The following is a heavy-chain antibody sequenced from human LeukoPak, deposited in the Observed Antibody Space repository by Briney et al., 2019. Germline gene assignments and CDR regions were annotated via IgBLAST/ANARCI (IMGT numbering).Heavy chain of an antibody. CDR1: GDSVSGNSTA. Sequence: SQTLSLTCAISGDSVSGNSTAYNWIRQSPSRGLEWLGRTYYRSKWYNDYAVSVKSRIIINPDTSKNQLSLQLKSVTPEDTAVNYCARGGQGDGYSADEAFDFWGQGTMVTASS. CDR2: TYYRSKWYN. V-gene: IGHV6-1*01. J-gene: IGHJ3*01. D-gene: IGHD5-24*01. CDR3: ARGGQGDGYSADEAFDF.